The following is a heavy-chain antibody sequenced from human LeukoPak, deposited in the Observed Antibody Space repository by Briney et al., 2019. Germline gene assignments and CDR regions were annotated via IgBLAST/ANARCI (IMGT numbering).Heavy chain of an antibody. CDR1: AGSISGNY. CDR3: VRARDLAFDI. D-gene: IGHD2-21*02. Sequence: KPSETLSLTCTVSAGSISGNYWSWIRQPPGKTLEWIANIYYTGSTIYNPSLKSLVTISVDTSKNQFSLQLRSVTAADTAVYYCVRARDLAFDIWGQGTVVTVSS. J-gene: IGHJ3*02. V-gene: IGHV4-59*01. CDR2: IYYTGST.